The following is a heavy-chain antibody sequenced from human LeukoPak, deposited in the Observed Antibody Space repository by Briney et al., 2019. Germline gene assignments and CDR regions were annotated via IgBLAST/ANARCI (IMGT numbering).Heavy chain of an antibody. J-gene: IGHJ5*02. CDR1: GYTFTGYY. CDR3: ARGSKYYYDSSGSPRGGWFDP. D-gene: IGHD3-22*01. Sequence: ASVKVSCKASGYTFTGYYMHWVRQAPGQGPEWMGWINPNSGCTNYAQKFQGRVTMTRDTSISTAYMELSRLRSDDTAVYYCARGSKYYYDSSGSPRGGWFDPWGQGTLVTVSS. CDR2: INPNSGCT. V-gene: IGHV1-2*02.